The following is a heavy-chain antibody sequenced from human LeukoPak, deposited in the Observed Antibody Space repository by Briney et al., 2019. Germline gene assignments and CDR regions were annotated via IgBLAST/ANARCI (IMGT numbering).Heavy chain of an antibody. J-gene: IGHJ3*02. CDR2: MNPNSGNT. V-gene: IGHV1-8*01. D-gene: IGHD6-6*01. Sequence: ASVKVSCKASGYTFTSYDINWVRQATGQGLEWMGWMNPNSGNTGYARKFQGRVTMTRNTSISTAYMELSSLRSEDTAVYYCARVSIAASDAFDIWGQGTMVTVSS. CDR1: GYTFTSYD. CDR3: ARVSIAASDAFDI.